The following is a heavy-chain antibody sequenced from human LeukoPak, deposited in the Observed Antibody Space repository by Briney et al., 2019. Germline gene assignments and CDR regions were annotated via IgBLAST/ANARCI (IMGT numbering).Heavy chain of an antibody. CDR3: ARDLQQQLVLDY. V-gene: IGHV3-15*01. J-gene: IGHJ4*02. CDR2: IKSKTDGGTT. D-gene: IGHD6-13*01. CDR1: GFTFSNAW. Sequence: KSGGSLRLSCAASGFTFSNAWMSWVRQAPGKGLEWVGRIKSKTDGGTTDYAAPVKGRFTISRDDSKNTLYLQMNSLRAEDTAVYYCARDLQQQLVLDYWGQGTLVTVSS.